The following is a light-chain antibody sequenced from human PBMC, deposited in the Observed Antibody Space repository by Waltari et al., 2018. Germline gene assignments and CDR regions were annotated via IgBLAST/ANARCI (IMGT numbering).Light chain of an antibody. Sequence: SYELTQPPSVSVSPGQTASITCSGDKLGDKYACWYHQKPGQSPVLVLYQDNQRPSGIPERFSGSKSGNTATMTISGAQALDEADYYCQAWDNTTPVFGTGTKVTVL. V-gene: IGLV3-1*01. J-gene: IGLJ1*01. CDR2: QDN. CDR3: QAWDNTTPV. CDR1: KLGDKY.